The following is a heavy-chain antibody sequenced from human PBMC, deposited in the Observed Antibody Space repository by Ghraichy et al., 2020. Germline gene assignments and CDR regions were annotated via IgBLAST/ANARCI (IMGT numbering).Heavy chain of an antibody. CDR2: MKQDGSEK. Sequence: GESLNISCAASGFTFIRYWMSWVRKAPGKGLEWVANMKQDGSEKYYVDSVKGRFTISRDNAKNSVYLQMNSLRAEDTAVYYCARGRDTDYWGQGTLVTVSS. CDR3: ARGRDTDY. CDR1: GFTFIRYW. J-gene: IGHJ4*02. V-gene: IGHV3-7*03.